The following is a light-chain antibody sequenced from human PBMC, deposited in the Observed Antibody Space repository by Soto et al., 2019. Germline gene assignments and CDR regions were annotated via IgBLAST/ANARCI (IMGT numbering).Light chain of an antibody. J-gene: IGKJ1*01. CDR2: DAS. CDR3: HQYDSWT. CDR1: QDIATY. Sequence: DIQMTQSPSSLSASVGNRVTITCQASQDIATYLNWYQQKPGKAPNLLIYDASNLETGVPSRFSGGGSGTHFTFTISNLQPEDFAVYYCHQYDSWTFGQGTKVDIK. V-gene: IGKV1-33*01.